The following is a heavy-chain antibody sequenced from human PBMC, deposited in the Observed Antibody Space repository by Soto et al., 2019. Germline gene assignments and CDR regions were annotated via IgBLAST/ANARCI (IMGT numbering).Heavy chain of an antibody. V-gene: IGHV3-23*01. D-gene: IGHD2-2*01. J-gene: IGHJ6*03. CDR1: GFTFSSYA. Sequence: GGSLRLSCAASGFTFSSYAMSWVRQAPGKGLEWVSAISGSGGSTYYADSVKGRFTISRDNSENTLYLQMNSLRAEDTAVYYCAKRVVVPAAMGGDYMDVWGKGTTVTVSS. CDR2: ISGSGGST. CDR3: AKRVVVPAAMGGDYMDV.